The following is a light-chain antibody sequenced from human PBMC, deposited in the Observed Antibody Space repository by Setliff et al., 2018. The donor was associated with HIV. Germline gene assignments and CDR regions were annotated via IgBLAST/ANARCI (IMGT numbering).Light chain of an antibody. Sequence: QSVLTQPASVSGSPGQSIAISCTGASSDIGTYNYVSWYQQHPGKAPKLIIYDIVNRPSGVSDRFSGSKSGNTASLTISGLQTEDEADYYCSSFTTTNTPSVFGTGTGHR. CDR2: DIV. J-gene: IGLJ1*01. CDR3: SSFTTTNTPSV. V-gene: IGLV2-14*03. CDR1: SSDIGTYNY.